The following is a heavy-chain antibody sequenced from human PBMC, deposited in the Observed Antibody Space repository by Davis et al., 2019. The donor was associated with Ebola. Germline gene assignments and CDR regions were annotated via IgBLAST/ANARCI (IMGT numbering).Heavy chain of an antibody. CDR1: GYTFSDYY. CDR3: AKVAMNGVPHSHFDC. J-gene: IGHJ4*02. V-gene: IGHV1-2*02. Sequence: ASVQVSCKVSGYTFSDYYIHWVRQAPGQGLEWMGWINPDTGGTSLAQKFQGRVTMTTDTSITTTYMEVSSLTSDDTAVFYCAKVAMNGVPHSHFDCWGQGTLVTVSS. CDR2: INPDTGGT. D-gene: IGHD2-21*01.